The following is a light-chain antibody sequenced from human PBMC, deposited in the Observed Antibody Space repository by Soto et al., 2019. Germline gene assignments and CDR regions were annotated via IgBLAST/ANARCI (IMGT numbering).Light chain of an antibody. CDR1: QSVSNNY. CDR2: GAS. CDR3: QQYGSSAWT. Sequence: EIVLTQSPATLSLSPGERATLSFRSSQSVSNNYLAWYQQKPGQAPRLLIYGASSRATGIPDRFSGSGSGTDFTLTISRLEPEDFAVYYCQQYGSSAWTFGQGTKVDIK. J-gene: IGKJ1*01. V-gene: IGKV3-20*01.